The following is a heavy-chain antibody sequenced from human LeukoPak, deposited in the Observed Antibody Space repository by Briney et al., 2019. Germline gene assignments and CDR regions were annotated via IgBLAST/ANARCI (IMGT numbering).Heavy chain of an antibody. V-gene: IGHV1-2*02. Sequence: ASVKVSCKASGYTLTGYYINWVRQAPGQGLEWMGWINPKSGGTLYAEKFRGRVTMTRDTSIRTVYMEMTRLTSDDTAVYYCARDRAFGYDNSGFSNWFDPWGQGTLVTVSS. CDR2: INPKSGGT. D-gene: IGHD3-22*01. CDR1: GYTLTGYY. CDR3: ARDRAFGYDNSGFSNWFDP. J-gene: IGHJ5*02.